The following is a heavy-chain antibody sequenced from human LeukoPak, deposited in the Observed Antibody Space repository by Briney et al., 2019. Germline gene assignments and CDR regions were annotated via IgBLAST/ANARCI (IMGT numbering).Heavy chain of an antibody. CDR2: ISSSGSTI. J-gene: IGHJ4*02. CDR1: GFTFSDYY. V-gene: IGHV3-11*01. Sequence: GGSLRLSCAASGFTFSDYYMSWIRQAPGKGLEWVSYISSSGSTIYYADSVKGRFTISRDNAKNSLYLQMNSLRAEDTAVYYCARGTYYYDSSGYLPVYYFDYWGQGTLATVSS. D-gene: IGHD3-22*01. CDR3: ARGTYYYDSSGYLPVYYFDY.